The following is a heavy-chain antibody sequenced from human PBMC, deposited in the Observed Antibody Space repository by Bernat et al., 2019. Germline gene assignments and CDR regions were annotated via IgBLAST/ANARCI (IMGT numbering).Heavy chain of an antibody. D-gene: IGHD3-16*01. CDR3: AKGLGGNGIFYYYMDV. CDR2: VSNSGGRT. CDR1: GFTFSTYA. J-gene: IGHJ6*03. V-gene: IGHV3-23*01. Sequence: EVQLLESGGGLVQPGGSLRPSCAASGFTFSTYAMPWVRQAPGKGLGWLSGVSNSGGRTYYADSVKGRFTISRDNSKNTLYLQMISLRVEDSAVYYCAKGLGGNGIFYYYMDVWGKGTTVTVSS.